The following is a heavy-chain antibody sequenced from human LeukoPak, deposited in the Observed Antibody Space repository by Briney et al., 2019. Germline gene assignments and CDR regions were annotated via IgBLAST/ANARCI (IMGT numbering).Heavy chain of an antibody. J-gene: IGHJ6*03. CDR2: IIPIFGTA. V-gene: IGHV1-69*01. CDR1: GGTFSSYA. Sequence: GASVKVSCKAPGGTFSSYAISWVRQAPGQGLEWMGGIIPIFGTANYAQKFQGRVTITADESTSTAYMELSSLRSEDTAVYYCARFSGWDYYYYYMDVWGKGTTVTVSS. D-gene: IGHD1-26*01. CDR3: ARFSGWDYYYYYMDV.